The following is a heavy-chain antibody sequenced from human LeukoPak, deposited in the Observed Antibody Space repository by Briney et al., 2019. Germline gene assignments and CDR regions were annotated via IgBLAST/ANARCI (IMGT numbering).Heavy chain of an antibody. Sequence: GGSLRLSCAASGFTFSSYDMSWVRQAPGKGLEWVLANSGSGGSTYADSVKGRFTISRDNSKNTLYLQMNSLRAEDTAVYYCAKGPLIGWYYFDSWGQGTLVTVSS. CDR2: NSGSGGST. CDR3: AKGPLIGWYYFDS. CDR1: GFTFSSYD. D-gene: IGHD2-15*01. J-gene: IGHJ4*02. V-gene: IGHV3-23*01.